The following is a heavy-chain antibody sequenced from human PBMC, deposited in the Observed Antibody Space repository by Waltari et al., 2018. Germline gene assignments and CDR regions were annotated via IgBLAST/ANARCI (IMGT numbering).Heavy chain of an antibody. J-gene: IGHJ4*02. CDR2: VHRNGRT. Sequence: WWSWVRQSPDKGLEWIGQVHRNGRTNYNPSLASLAIVSLDSSMNQFSLRILSATAADTAVYYCARDLGRGLFLDSWGQGTLVTVSP. V-gene: IGHV4-4*02. CDR3: ARDLGRGLFLDS. CDR1: W. D-gene: IGHD2-15*01.